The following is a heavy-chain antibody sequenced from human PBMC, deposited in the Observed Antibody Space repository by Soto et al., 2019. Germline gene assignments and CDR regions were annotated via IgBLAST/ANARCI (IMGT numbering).Heavy chain of an antibody. J-gene: IGHJ5*01. D-gene: IGHD4-17*01. V-gene: IGHV3-30*18. CDR3: AKEMTTNPFES. CDR2: ITYNGTNK. Sequence: XGSLRLSCAAAGCTFVSYGMHWVRQAPGKGLEWVAGITYNGTNKSYADSVKGRFIISRDNAKSTVFLQMNSLRAEDTATYHCAKEMTTNPFESWGQGPLVTVSS. CDR1: GCTFVSYG.